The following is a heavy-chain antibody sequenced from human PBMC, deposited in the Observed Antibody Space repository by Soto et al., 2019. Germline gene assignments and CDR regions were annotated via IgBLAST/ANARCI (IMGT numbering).Heavy chain of an antibody. V-gene: IGHV1-69*06. CDR3: ATVDISTWIDGMDV. CDR2: TFPMFGKA. CDR1: GGTFSSYA. J-gene: IGHJ6*02. Sequence: QLQLVQSGAEVKKPGSSVKVSCKASGGTFSSYAISWVRQAPGQGLEWMGGTFPMFGKANYAQKFQGRVTISADKSTSTAYMELSSLTSEDTAVYYCATVDISTWIDGMDVWGQGTTVTVSS. D-gene: IGHD6-13*01.